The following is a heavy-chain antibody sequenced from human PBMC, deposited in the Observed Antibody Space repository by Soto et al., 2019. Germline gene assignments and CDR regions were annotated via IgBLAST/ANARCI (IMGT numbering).Heavy chain of an antibody. CDR3: ARAFYCYDSSGYYCGAFDI. V-gene: IGHV3-20*04. Sequence: PGGSLRLSCAASGFTFDDYGMSWVRQAPGKGLVWVSGINWNGGSTGYADSVKGRFTISRDNAKNSLYLQMNSLRAEDTALYYCARAFYCYDSSGYYCGAFDIWGQGTMVTVSS. CDR2: INWNGGST. D-gene: IGHD3-22*01. CDR1: GFTFDDYG. J-gene: IGHJ3*02.